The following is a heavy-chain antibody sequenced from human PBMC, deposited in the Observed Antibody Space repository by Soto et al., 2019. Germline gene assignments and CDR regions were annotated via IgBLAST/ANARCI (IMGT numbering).Heavy chain of an antibody. Sequence: QPGGSLRLSCAASGFTFSSYGMHWVRQAPGKGLEWVTVISYDGSNKYYADSVKGRFTISRDNSKNTLYLQMNSLRAEDTAVYYCAKDLPPGGASYGMDVWGQGTTVTVSS. V-gene: IGHV3-30*18. J-gene: IGHJ6*02. D-gene: IGHD3-10*01. CDR1: GFTFSSYG. CDR2: ISYDGSNK. CDR3: AKDLPPGGASYGMDV.